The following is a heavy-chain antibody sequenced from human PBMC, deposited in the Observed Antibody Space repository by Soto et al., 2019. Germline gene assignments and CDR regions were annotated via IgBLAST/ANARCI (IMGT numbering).Heavy chain of an antibody. CDR1: GFTFSDHV. J-gene: IGHJ4*02. D-gene: IGHD2-15*01. Sequence: EVQQLESGGGLVQPGGSLRLSCTASGFTFSDHVMTWVRQAPGKGLEWLSGISGGGSGAYYADSVKVRFTVSRANSNNTLFLQMDSLRVEDTAVYYCAIDLWWYTHWGQGALVSVSS. V-gene: IGHV3-23*01. CDR3: AIDLWWYTH. CDR2: ISGGGSGA.